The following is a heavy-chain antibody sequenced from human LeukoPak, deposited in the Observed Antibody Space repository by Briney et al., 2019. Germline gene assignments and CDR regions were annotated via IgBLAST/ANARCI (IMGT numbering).Heavy chain of an antibody. CDR2: IKSKTDGGTT. D-gene: IGHD1-1*01. J-gene: IGHJ2*01. Sequence: GGSLRLSCAASGFTFTNAWMSWVRQAPEKGLEWIGRIKSKTDGGTTDYAAPVKGRFTISRDDSENTLYLQMNSLKTEDTAVYFCTTETNWYFDLWGRGTLVTVSS. CDR3: TTETNWYFDL. V-gene: IGHV3-15*01. CDR1: GFTFTNAW.